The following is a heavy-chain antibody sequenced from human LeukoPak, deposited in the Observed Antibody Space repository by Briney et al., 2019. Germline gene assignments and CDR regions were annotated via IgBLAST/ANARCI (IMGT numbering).Heavy chain of an antibody. D-gene: IGHD6-13*01. CDR1: GYTFTGYY. CDR3: ARGGSSSWADAFDI. J-gene: IGHJ3*02. V-gene: IGHV1-2*02. Sequence: ASVKVSCKASGYTFTGYYIHWVRQAPGEGLEWMGWINPNSGGTSYAQNFQGRVTMTRDRSISTASMDLSRLTSDDTAVYYCARGGSSSWADAFDIWGQGTMVTVS. CDR2: INPNSGGT.